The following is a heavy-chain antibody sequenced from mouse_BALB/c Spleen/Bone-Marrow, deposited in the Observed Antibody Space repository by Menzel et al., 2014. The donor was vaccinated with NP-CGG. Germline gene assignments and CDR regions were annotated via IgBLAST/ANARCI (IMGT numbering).Heavy chain of an antibody. CDR1: GFTFSGYA. J-gene: IGHJ3*01. Sequence: EVKLMESGGGLVKPGGSLKLSCAASGFTFSGYAMSWVRQSPEKRLEWVATISSGGSYIHYPDSVKGRFTISRDNAKNTLYLQMSSLRSEDTAIYYCARPDPWFAYWGQGTLVTVSA. CDR3: ARPDPWFAY. CDR2: ISSGGSYI. V-gene: IGHV5-9-1*01.